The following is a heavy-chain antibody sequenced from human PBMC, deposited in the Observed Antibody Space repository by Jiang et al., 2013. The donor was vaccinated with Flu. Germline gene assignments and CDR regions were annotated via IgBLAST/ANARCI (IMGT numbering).Heavy chain of an antibody. Sequence: YALHWVRQAPGKGLEWVAVISYDGSNKYYVDSVKGRFTISRDNSKNTLYLQMNSLRAEDTAVYFCAREEGATYYTFDYWGQGTLVTVSS. J-gene: IGHJ4*02. CDR1: YA. D-gene: IGHD1-26*01. CDR3: AREEGATYYTFDY. CDR2: ISYDGSNK. V-gene: IGHV3-30*04.